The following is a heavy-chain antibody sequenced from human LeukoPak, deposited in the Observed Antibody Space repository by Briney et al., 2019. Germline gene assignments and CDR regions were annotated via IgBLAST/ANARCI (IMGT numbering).Heavy chain of an antibody. V-gene: IGHV4-59*07. CDR1: GGSIWSFF. D-gene: IGHD2-15*01. Sequence: SDTLSLTSSVSGGSIWSFFCSWVAQSPGQGVDWIGNIYYSGSTNYSPSLKGRLPISVDTSKNQFSLKLTTVTAAGTGVYYCARGLYSGMDVWGQGTTVTVSS. CDR2: IYYSGST. CDR3: ARGLYSGMDV. J-gene: IGHJ6*02.